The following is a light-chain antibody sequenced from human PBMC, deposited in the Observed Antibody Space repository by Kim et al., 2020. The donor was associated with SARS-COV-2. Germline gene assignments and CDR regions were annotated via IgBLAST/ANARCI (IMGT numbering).Light chain of an antibody. Sequence: PVKAARITCGGNNIGSKKVLWYQQKPGQAPVLVIYYDSDRPSGIPERFSGSNSGNTATLTISRVEAGDEADYYCQVWDSSSDHPWVFGGGTQLTVL. CDR1: NIGSKK. J-gene: IGLJ3*02. CDR2: YDS. V-gene: IGLV3-21*04. CDR3: QVWDSSSDHPWV.